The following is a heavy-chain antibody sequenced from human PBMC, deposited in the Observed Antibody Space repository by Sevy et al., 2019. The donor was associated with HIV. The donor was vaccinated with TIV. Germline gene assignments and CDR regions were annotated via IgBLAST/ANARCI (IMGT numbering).Heavy chain of an antibody. CDR3: ARGGVGDWFDP. CDR1: GYTFTSYY. CDR2: INPSGGST. V-gene: IGHV1-46*01. J-gene: IGHJ5*02. Sequence: ASVKVSCKASGYTFTSYYMHWVRQAPGQGLEGMGIINPSGGSTSYAQKFQGRVTMTRETSTSTVYMELSGLRSEDTAVDYCARGGVGDWFDPWGQGTLVTVSS. D-gene: IGHD3-16*01.